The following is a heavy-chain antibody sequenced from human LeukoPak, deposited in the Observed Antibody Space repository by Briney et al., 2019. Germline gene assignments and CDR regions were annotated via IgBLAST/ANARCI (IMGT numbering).Heavy chain of an antibody. Sequence: SETLSLTCTVSGGSISSYYWSWIRQPPGKGLEWIGSIYHSGSTYYNPSLKSRVTISVDTSKNQFSLKLSSVTAADTAVYYCARIRSDDYVWGSYRPPYYYYMDVWGKGTTVTVSS. CDR3: ARIRSDDYVWGSYRPPYYYYMDV. CDR1: GGSISSYY. V-gene: IGHV4-59*08. CDR2: IYHSGST. J-gene: IGHJ6*03. D-gene: IGHD3-16*02.